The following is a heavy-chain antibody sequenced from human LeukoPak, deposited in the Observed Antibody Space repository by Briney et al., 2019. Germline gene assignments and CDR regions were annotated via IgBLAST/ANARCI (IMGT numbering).Heavy chain of an antibody. J-gene: IGHJ6*02. CDR1: GGTFSSYA. D-gene: IGHD3-10*01. Sequence: ASVRVSCTASGGTFSSYAIGWVRQAPGQGLEWMGRIIPIFGIANYAQKFKGRVTITADKSTSTAYMELSSLRSEDTAVYYCASSYGSGSSTYYYYGLDVWGQGTTVTVSS. CDR2: IIPIFGIA. V-gene: IGHV1-69*04. CDR3: ASSYGSGSSTYYYYGLDV.